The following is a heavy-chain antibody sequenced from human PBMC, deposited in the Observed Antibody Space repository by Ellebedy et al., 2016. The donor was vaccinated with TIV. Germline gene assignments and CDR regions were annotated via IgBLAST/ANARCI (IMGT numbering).Heavy chain of an antibody. J-gene: IGHJ6*02. CDR1: GGSFPNFA. D-gene: IGHD2-8*02. CDR2: IIPIFGTA. Sequence: AASVKVSCKASGGSFPNFAFSWVRQAPGQGLEWMGGIIPIFGTANYAQRFLGRVTFTADESTSPAYMELNSLRSEDTAVYYCARDLGRARTGKGYYYGMDAWGQGTTVTVSS. CDR3: ARDLGRARTGKGYYYGMDA. V-gene: IGHV1-69*13.